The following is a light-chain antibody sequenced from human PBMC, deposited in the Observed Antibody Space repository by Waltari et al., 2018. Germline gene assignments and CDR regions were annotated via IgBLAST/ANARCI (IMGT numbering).Light chain of an antibody. Sequence: QSVLTQPPSASGTPGQRVTISCSGSSSNIGSNFVCWYQHLPGTAPKLLIYRNDQRPSGGPDRFSGSRSGTSASLAISWLRSEDEADYYCAAWDDSLTVRFGGGTKLTVL. CDR1: SSNIGSNF. CDR2: RND. J-gene: IGLJ3*02. V-gene: IGLV1-47*01. CDR3: AAWDDSLTVR.